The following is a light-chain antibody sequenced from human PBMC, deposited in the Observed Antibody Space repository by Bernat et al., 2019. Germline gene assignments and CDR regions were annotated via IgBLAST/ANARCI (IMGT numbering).Light chain of an antibody. CDR2: DAS. V-gene: IGKV1-33*01. J-gene: IGKJ4*01. Sequence: DIQMTQSPSSLSASVGDIVTITCQASQDISNYLNWYQQKPGKAPKLLIYDASNLETGVPSRFSGSGSGTDFTFTISSLQPEDIATYYCQQYDNLPLGFGGGTKVEIK. CDR1: QDISNY. CDR3: QQYDNLPLG.